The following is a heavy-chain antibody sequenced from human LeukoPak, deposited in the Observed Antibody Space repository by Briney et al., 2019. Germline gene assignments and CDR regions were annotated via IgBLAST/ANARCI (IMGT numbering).Heavy chain of an antibody. Sequence: PGGSLRLSCAASGFTVSSNYMSWVRQAPGKGLEWVSVIYSGGSTYYADSVKGRFTISRDNSKNTLYLQMNSLRAEDTAVYYCAGQTMVRDDAFDIWGQGTMVTVSS. D-gene: IGHD3-10*01. CDR2: IYSGGST. V-gene: IGHV3-66*04. CDR1: GFTVSSNY. CDR3: AGQTMVRDDAFDI. J-gene: IGHJ3*02.